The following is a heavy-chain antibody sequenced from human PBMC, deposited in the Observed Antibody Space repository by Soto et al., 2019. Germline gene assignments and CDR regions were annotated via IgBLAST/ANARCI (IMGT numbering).Heavy chain of an antibody. V-gene: IGHV1-69*01. CDR3: ARGADVFGYNWKYVAFEV. CDR2: IIPSFATP. CDR1: GGTMRSFA. D-gene: IGHD1-20*01. J-gene: IGHJ4*02. Sequence: QVQLVQSGAEVKNPGSSVNVSCKTVGGTMRSFAFSWVRQAPGQGLEWMGGIIPSFATPNHAQKFQDRVTISEAESTSTVYMDLRRLRSEDSAVYFCARGADVFGYNWKYVAFEVWGQGTQITVSS.